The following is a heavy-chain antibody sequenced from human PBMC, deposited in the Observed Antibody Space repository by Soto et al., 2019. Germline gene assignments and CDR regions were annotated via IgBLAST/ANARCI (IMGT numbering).Heavy chain of an antibody. CDR1: GFPFSSYA. J-gene: IGHJ3*02. D-gene: IGHD2-21*01. CDR2: ISGSGGRT. V-gene: IGHV3-23*01. CDR3: AKGGNYSVFDI. Sequence: EMQLLESGGGLVQPGGSLRLSCVASGFPFSSYAMSWVRQTPEKGLEWVSGISGSGGRTYYADSVKGRFTISRDNSNNTLSLQMYSLSVDYAAYYCRAKGGNYSVFDIWGQGTMVTVSA.